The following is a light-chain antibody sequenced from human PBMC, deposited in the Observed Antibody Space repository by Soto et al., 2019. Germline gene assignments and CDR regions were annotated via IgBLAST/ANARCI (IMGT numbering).Light chain of an antibody. CDR3: QQRSNWPRT. CDR1: QSVGSY. Sequence: EIVLTQSPATLSLSPGERATLSCRASQSVGSYLAWYQQKPGQPPRLLIYDASNRATGIPARFSGSGSGTDFTLTISSLEPEDFAVYYCQQRSNWPRTFGQGTKVEIK. J-gene: IGKJ1*01. V-gene: IGKV3-11*01. CDR2: DAS.